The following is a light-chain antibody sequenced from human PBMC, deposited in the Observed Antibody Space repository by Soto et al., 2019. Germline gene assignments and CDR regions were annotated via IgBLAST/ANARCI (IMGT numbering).Light chain of an antibody. V-gene: IGKV3-11*01. CDR1: QSVSNF. Sequence: EIVLTQSPATLSLSPGYRSTLSCRASQSVSNFLAWYQQKPGQAPRLLIYDASNRATGIPARFSGGGSGTDFTLTITSLEPEDFAVYYCQVRSNWPTWTFGQGTKV. J-gene: IGKJ1*01. CDR2: DAS. CDR3: QVRSNWPTWT.